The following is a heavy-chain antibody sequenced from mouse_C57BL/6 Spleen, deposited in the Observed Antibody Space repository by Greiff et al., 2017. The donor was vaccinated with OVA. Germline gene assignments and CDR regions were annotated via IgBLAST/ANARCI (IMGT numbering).Heavy chain of an antibody. CDR3: ASQGTGRYFDY. CDR2: ISSGGSYT. V-gene: IGHV5-6*01. J-gene: IGHJ2*01. CDR1: GFTFSSYG. D-gene: IGHD4-1*01. Sequence: DVQLVESGGDLVKPGGSLKLSCAASGFTFSSYGMSWVRQTPDKRLEWVATISSGGSYTYYPDSVKGRFTISRDNAKNTLYLQMSSLKSEDTAMYYCASQGTGRYFDYWGQGTTLTVSS.